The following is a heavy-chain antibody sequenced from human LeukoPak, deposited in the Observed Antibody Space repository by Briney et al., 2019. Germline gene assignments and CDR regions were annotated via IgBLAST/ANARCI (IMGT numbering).Heavy chain of an antibody. Sequence: SETLSLTCTVSGGSISSYYWSWIRQPPGKGLEWIGEINHSRSTNYNPSLKSRVTISVDTSKNQFSLKLSSVTAADTAVYYCARGAHVLRYFDWSAGVTEYFQHWGQGTLVTVSS. D-gene: IGHD3-9*01. V-gene: IGHV4-34*01. J-gene: IGHJ1*01. CDR2: INHSRST. CDR1: GGSISSYY. CDR3: ARGAHVLRYFDWSAGVTEYFQH.